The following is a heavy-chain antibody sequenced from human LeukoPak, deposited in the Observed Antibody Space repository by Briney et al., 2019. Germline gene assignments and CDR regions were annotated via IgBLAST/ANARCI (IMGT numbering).Heavy chain of an antibody. V-gene: IGHV5-51*01. Sequence: GESLQISCKGSGSGYSFANFWIGWVRPMPGKGLEWMGIIYPGDSDTRYSPSLEGQVTISVDKSVNTAYLQWSSLRASDTAIYFCARRSGSYFNFWGQGTQVIVSS. CDR3: ARRSGSYFNF. CDR1: GYSFANFW. CDR2: IYPGDSDT. D-gene: IGHD1-26*01. J-gene: IGHJ4*02.